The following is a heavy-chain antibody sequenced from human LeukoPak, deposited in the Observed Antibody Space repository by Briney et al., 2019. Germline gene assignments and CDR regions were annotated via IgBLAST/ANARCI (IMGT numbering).Heavy chain of an antibody. D-gene: IGHD3-10*01. CDR2: INPNSGGT. V-gene: IGHV1-2*02. CDR3: ARAGDTMVRTTFDY. Sequence: ASVTVSCKASGDSFTDYYMHWVRQAPGQGLEWMGWINPNSGGTNYAQKFQGRVTMTRDTSISTAYMELSRLRSDDTAVYYCARAGDTMVRTTFDYWGQGTLVTVSS. CDR1: GDSFTDYY. J-gene: IGHJ4*02.